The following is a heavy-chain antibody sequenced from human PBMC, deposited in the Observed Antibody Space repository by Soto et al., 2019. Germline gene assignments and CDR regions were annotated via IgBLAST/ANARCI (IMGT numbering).Heavy chain of an antibody. CDR2: ISYDGSNK. D-gene: IGHD3-10*01. V-gene: IGHV3-30*19. CDR3: ARDMGRNYYYYYTMDV. J-gene: IGHJ6*02. Sequence: QVQLVESGGGVVQPGRSQRLSCAASGFTFTSYGMHWVRQAPGKGLEWVAVISYDGSNKYYADSVKCRFTISRYSSKNTLYLQMNSLRAEDTAVYYFARDMGRNYYYYYTMDVWGQGTTVAVSS. CDR1: GFTFTSYG.